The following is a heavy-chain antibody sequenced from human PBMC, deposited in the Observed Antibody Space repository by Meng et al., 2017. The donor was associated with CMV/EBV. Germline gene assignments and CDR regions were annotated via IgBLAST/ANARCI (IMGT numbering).Heavy chain of an antibody. D-gene: IGHD3-3*01. CDR3: ASGVGVVIILSRRGTGR. CDR1: GYSISSGYY. Sequence: SETLSLTCTVSGYSISSGYYWGWIRQPPGKGLEWIGSLYHSGSTYYNPSLKSRVTISVDTSKNQFSLKLSSATAADTAVYYCASGVGVVIILSRRGTGRWGQGTLVTVSS. V-gene: IGHV4-38-2*02. CDR2: LYHSGST. J-gene: IGHJ1*01.